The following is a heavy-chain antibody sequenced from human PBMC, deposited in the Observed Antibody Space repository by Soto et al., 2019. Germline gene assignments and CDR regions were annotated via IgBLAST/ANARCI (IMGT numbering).Heavy chain of an antibody. CDR3: ARDHREHIGLPAAAMYYFDY. V-gene: IGHV1-69*04. CDR2: IIPILGIA. Sequence: GASVKVSCKASGGTFSSYTISWVRQAPGQGLEWMGRIIPILGIANYAQKFQGRVTITADKSTSTAYMELSSLRSEDTAVYYCARDHREHIGLPAAAMYYFDYWGQGTLVTVSS. D-gene: IGHD2-2*01. J-gene: IGHJ4*02. CDR1: GGTFSSYT.